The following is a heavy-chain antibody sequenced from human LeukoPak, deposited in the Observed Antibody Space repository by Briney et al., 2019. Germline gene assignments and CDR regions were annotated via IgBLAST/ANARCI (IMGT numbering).Heavy chain of an antibody. Sequence: GGSLRLSCTASGFTFGDYTMNWVRQAPGKGLEWVGFIRSKAYGGTTEYAASVKGRFTISRDDSKIIAYLQMNSLKTEDTAVYYCTREIAVAGTLGYWGQGTLVTVSS. CDR3: TREIAVAGTLGY. V-gene: IGHV3-49*04. CDR1: GFTFGDYT. CDR2: IRSKAYGGTT. J-gene: IGHJ4*02. D-gene: IGHD6-19*01.